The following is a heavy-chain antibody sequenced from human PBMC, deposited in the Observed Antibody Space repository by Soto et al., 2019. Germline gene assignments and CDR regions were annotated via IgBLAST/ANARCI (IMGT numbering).Heavy chain of an antibody. CDR3: ARGSPPRRYYYYMDV. V-gene: IGHV4-34*01. J-gene: IGHJ6*03. Sequence: QVQLQQWGAGLLKPSETLSLTCAVYGGSFSGYYWSGIRQPPGKGLEWIGEINHSGSTNYNPSLKSRVTISVDTSKNQFSLKLSSVTAADTAVYYCARGSPPRRYYYYMDVWGKGTTVTVSS. CDR2: INHSGST. CDR1: GGSFSGYY.